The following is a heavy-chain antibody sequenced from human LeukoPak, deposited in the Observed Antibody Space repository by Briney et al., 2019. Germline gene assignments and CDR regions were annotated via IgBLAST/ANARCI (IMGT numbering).Heavy chain of an antibody. J-gene: IGHJ3*02. D-gene: IGHD3-22*01. Sequence: SETLSLTCTVSGVSISSDDYFWGWIRQPPGKGLEWIGYIYYSGSTNYNPSLKSRVTISVDTSKNQFSLKLSSVTAADTAVYYCARGRYYYDSSGTGLDIWGQGTMVTVSS. CDR1: GVSISSDDYF. V-gene: IGHV4-61*08. CDR2: IYYSGST. CDR3: ARGRYYYDSSGTGLDI.